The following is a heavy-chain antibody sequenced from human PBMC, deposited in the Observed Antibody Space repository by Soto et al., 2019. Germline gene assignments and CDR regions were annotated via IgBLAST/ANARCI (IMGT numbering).Heavy chain of an antibody. D-gene: IGHD3-22*01. V-gene: IGHV4-31*03. CDR3: ARIFSSGSPDDFDY. CDR1: GGSISSCGYY. CDR2: IYYSGST. J-gene: IGHJ4*02. Sequence: PSETLSLTCTVSGGSISSCGYYWSWIRQHPVKGLEWIGYIYYSGSTYYNPSLKSRVTISVDTSKNQFSLKLSSVTAADTAVYYCARIFSSGSPDDFDYWGQGTLVTVSS.